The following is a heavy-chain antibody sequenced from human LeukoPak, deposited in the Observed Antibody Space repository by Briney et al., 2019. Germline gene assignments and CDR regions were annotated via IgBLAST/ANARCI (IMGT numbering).Heavy chain of an antibody. J-gene: IGHJ6*03. CDR3: ARGIVGATTGYYYMDV. D-gene: IGHD1-26*01. CDR2: IYYSGST. Sequence: SETLSLTCTVSGGSISSYYWSWIRQPPGKGLEWIGYIYYSGSTNYNPSLKSRVTMSVDTSKNQFSLKLSSVTAADTAVYYCARGIVGATTGYYYMDVWGKGTTVTVSS. CDR1: GGSISSYY. V-gene: IGHV4-59*12.